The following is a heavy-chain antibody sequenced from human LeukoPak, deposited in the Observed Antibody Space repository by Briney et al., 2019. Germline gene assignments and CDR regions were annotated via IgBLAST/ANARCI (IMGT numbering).Heavy chain of an antibody. CDR1: GFTFNSYA. V-gene: IGHV3-23*01. CDR3: AKDLPGFFDY. J-gene: IGHJ4*02. Sequence: GGSLRLSCAASGFTFNSYAMSWVRQAPGKGLEWVSTISGSGVSTYYADSVEGRFTISRDNSRNTLYLQMNSLRAEDTAVYSCAKDLPGFFDYWGQGTLVTVFS. CDR2: ISGSGVST.